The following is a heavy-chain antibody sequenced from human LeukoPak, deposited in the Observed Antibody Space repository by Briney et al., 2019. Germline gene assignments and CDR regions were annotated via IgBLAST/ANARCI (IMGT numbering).Heavy chain of an antibody. D-gene: IGHD6-19*01. CDR1: GVSISSSNSY. V-gene: IGHV4-39*01. Sequence: SETLSLTCTVSGVSISSSNSYWGWIRQPPGKGLEWIGSIYHTGNTYYNPSLKSRVTISVDASNNQFSLKLSSVTAADTAVYFCARLRGTAWFYWGQGSLVTVSS. CDR3: ARLRGTAWFY. J-gene: IGHJ4*02. CDR2: IYHTGNT.